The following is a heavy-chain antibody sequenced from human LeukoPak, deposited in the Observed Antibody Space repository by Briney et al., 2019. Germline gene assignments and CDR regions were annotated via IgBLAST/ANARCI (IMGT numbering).Heavy chain of an antibody. V-gene: IGHV4-39*01. Sequence: PSETLSPTCTVSGGSISSSSAYWGWIRQPPAKGLEWIGSIYYSKNTYYNPSLKSRVTISADTSKNQFSLTLGSVSATDTAVYYCVSPRGFSYGYFDYWGQGTLVTVSS. CDR1: GGSISSSSAY. J-gene: IGHJ4*02. CDR3: VSPRGFSYGYFDY. D-gene: IGHD5-18*01. CDR2: IYYSKNT.